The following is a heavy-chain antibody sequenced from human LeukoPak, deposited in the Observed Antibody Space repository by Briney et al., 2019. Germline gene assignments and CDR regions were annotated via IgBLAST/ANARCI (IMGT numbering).Heavy chain of an antibody. CDR3: AREISCRGTSCHDY. Sequence: ASVKLSCTASGGIFTSYCVNWVRQAPGQGLEWVGGIIPLLRTTDYAQNFQGTVTITTDESTRTAYMELSSLRSEDTAVYYCAREISCRGTSCHDYWGQGTLVTVSS. V-gene: IGHV1-69*05. J-gene: IGHJ4*02. CDR1: GGIFTSYC. CDR2: IIPLLRTT. D-gene: IGHD2-2*01.